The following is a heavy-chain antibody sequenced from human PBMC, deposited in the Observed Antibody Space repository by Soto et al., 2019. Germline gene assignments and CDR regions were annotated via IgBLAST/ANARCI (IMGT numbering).Heavy chain of an antibody. CDR3: ARDVTYCTNGVCYLYGFDP. Sequence: SETLSLTCTVSGGSISSGGYYWSWIRQHPGKGLEWIGYIYYSGSTYYNPSLKSRVTISVDTSKNQFSLKLSSVTAADTAVYYCARDVTYCTNGVCYLYGFDPWGQGTLVTVSS. V-gene: IGHV4-31*03. CDR2: IYYSGST. D-gene: IGHD2-8*01. J-gene: IGHJ5*02. CDR1: GGSISSGGYY.